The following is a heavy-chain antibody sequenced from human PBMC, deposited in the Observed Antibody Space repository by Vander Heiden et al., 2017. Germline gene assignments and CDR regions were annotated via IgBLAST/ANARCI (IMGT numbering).Heavy chain of an antibody. V-gene: IGHV3-21*01. CDR3: AANEDMVYARGVY. Sequence: EVQLVESGGGLVKPGGSLKLSCAASGSPFSSYSMNWVRQAPWKGLEWVSSISSSSSYIYYADSVKGRFTISRDNAKNSLYLQMNSLRAEDTAVYYCAANEDMVYARGVYWGQGTLVTVSS. D-gene: IGHD2-8*01. CDR2: ISSSSSYI. CDR1: GSPFSSYS. J-gene: IGHJ4*02.